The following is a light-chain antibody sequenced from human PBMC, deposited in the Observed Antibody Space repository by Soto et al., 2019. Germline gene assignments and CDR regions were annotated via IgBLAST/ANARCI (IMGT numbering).Light chain of an antibody. J-gene: IGKJ5*01. V-gene: IGKV3-20*01. CDR3: QQYGSSTRT. Sequence: CAGTLSLSPVECVTLSCRASQGFXRYLAWYQHKPGQAPRLLXYGVSSRARGIPDRLSGGGSGTDVTLIIRRLEQADSEVYYCQQYGSSTRTFGQGTRLEI. CDR1: QGFXRY. CDR2: GVS.